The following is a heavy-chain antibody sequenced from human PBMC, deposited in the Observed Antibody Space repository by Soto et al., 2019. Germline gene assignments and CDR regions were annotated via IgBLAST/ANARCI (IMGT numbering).Heavy chain of an antibody. V-gene: IGHV4-30-4*01. Sequence: SETLSLTCTVSGGSISSGDYCWSWIRQPPGKGLEWIGYIYYSGSTYYNPSLKSRVTISVDTSKNQFSLKLSSVTAADTAVYYCARADFWSGSPHWGQGTLVTVSS. D-gene: IGHD3-3*01. J-gene: IGHJ4*02. CDR3: ARADFWSGSPH. CDR1: GGSISSGDYC. CDR2: IYYSGST.